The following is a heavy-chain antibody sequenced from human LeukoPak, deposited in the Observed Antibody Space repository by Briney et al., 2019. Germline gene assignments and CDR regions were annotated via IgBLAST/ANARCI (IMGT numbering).Heavy chain of an antibody. J-gene: IGHJ4*02. CDR3: ARDPEDYVWGSYRPTPPDY. CDR2: IYYSGST. CDR1: GGSISSSSYY. D-gene: IGHD3-16*02. Sequence: SETLSLTCTVSGGSISSSSYYWGWIRQPPGKGLEWIGSIYYSGSTYYNPSLKSRVTISVDTSKNQFSLKLSSVTAADTAVYYCARDPEDYVWGSYRPTPPDYWGQGTLVTVSS. V-gene: IGHV4-39*07.